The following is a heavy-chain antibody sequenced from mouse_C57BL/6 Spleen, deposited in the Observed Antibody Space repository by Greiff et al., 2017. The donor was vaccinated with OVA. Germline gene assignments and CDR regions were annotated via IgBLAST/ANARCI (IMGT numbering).Heavy chain of an antibody. CDR2: IYPGDGDT. CDR1: GYAFSSSW. CDR3: ARSPYYSNYPYFDV. Sequence: VKVVESGPELVKPGASVKISCKASGYAFSSSWMNWVKQRPGKGLEWIGRIYPGDGDTNYNGKFKGKATLTADKSSSTAYMQLSSLTSEDSAVYFCARSPYYSNYPYFDVGGTGTTVTVSS. D-gene: IGHD2-5*01. J-gene: IGHJ1*03. V-gene: IGHV1-82*01.